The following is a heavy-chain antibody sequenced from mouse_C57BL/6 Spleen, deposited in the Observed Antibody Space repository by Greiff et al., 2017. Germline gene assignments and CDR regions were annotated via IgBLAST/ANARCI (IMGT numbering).Heavy chain of an antibody. J-gene: IGHJ4*01. CDR3: ARGLPSLSMDY. D-gene: IGHD3-1*01. Sequence: EVKVVESGGGLVKPGGSLKLSCAASGFTFSDYGMHWVRQAPEKGLEWVAYISSGSSTIYYADTVKGRFTISRDNAKNTLFLQMTSLRSEDTAMYYCARGLPSLSMDYWGQGTSVTVSS. V-gene: IGHV5-17*01. CDR2: ISSGSSTI. CDR1: GFTFSDYG.